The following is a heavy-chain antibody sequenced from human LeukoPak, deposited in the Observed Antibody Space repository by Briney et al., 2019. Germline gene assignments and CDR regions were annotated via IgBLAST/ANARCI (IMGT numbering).Heavy chain of an antibody. D-gene: IGHD3-10*01. CDR2: IRYDGSNK. V-gene: IGHV3-30*02. CDR1: GFTFSSYG. Sequence: PGGSLRLSCAASGFTFSSYGMHWVRQAPGKGLEWVAFIRYDGSNKYYADSVKGRFTISRDNSENTLYLQMNSLRAEDTAVYYCAKVSDLWFGELFIDYWGREPWSPSPQ. CDR3: AKVSDLWFGELFIDY. J-gene: IGHJ4*02.